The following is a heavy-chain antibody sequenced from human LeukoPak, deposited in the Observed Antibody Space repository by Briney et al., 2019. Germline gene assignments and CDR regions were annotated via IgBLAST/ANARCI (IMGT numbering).Heavy chain of an antibody. Sequence: GGSLRLSCAASGFTFGTYWVHWVRQAPGKGLEWVANIKQDGSEEYYVDSVKGRFSISRDNTKNSLYLQMDSLRAEDTAVYFCTRGGSGSYYNTYYNGLDAWGQGTKVTVSS. J-gene: IGHJ6*02. D-gene: IGHD3-10*01. CDR2: IKQDGSEE. CDR3: TRGGSGSYYNTYYNGLDA. CDR1: GFTFGTYW. V-gene: IGHV3-7*01.